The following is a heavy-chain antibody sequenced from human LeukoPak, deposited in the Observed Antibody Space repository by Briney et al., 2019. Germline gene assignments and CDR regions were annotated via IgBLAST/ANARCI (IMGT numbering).Heavy chain of an antibody. CDR2: ISGSGGST. J-gene: IGHJ4*02. V-gene: IGHV3-23*01. D-gene: IGHD1/OR15-1a*01. CDR1: GFTFSSYA. Sequence: PGGSLRLSCAASGFTFSSYAMSWVRQAPGKGLEWVAAISGSGGSTYYADSVKGRFTISRDNAKNSLYLQMNSLRAEDTAVYYCARDLAGSNRFNFDYWGQGTLVTVSS. CDR3: ARDLAGSNRFNFDY.